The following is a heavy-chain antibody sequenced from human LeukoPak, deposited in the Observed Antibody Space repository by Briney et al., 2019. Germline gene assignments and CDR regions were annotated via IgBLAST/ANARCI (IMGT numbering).Heavy chain of an antibody. D-gene: IGHD1-26*01. Sequence: GGSLRLSCAASGFTFSSYWMSWVRQAPGKGLEWVANIKQDGSEKYYVDSVKGRFTISRDNAKNSPYLQMNSLRAEDTAVYYCARDGGGFLVGAIDYWGQGTLVTVSS. CDR2: IKQDGSEK. CDR3: ARDGGGFLVGAIDY. CDR1: GFTFSSYW. V-gene: IGHV3-7*01. J-gene: IGHJ4*02.